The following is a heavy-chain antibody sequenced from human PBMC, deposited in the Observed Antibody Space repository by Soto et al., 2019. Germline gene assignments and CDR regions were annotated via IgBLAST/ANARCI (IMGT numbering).Heavy chain of an antibody. CDR2: IYWVDDK. CDR1: GFSLSTSGEG. D-gene: IGHD3-22*01. J-gene: IGHJ3*02. V-gene: IGHV2-5*02. CDR3: AHSPSRYYYDTSGYPYDTFDI. Sequence: SGPTLVNPTQTLTLTCTFSGFSLSTSGEGVGWIRQPPGKALEWLALIYWVDDKRYSPSLKSRLTITKDTSKNQVVLTMTNMDPVDTGTYYCAHSPSRYYYDTSGYPYDTFDIWGQGTMVTVSS.